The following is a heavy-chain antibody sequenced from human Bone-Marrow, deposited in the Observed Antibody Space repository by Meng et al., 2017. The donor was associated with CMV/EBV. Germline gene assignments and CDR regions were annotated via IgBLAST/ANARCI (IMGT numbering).Heavy chain of an antibody. CDR1: GFTFSSYG. V-gene: IGHV3-30*02. J-gene: IGHJ4*02. Sequence: GGSLRLSCAASGFTFSSYGMHWVRQAPGKGLQWVSFIEYDGSDKFYADSVKGRFTISRDNSKNTLYLQMNSLRAEDTAVYYCAKELIVVVEDYWGQGKRVTGSS. CDR2: IEYDGSDK. CDR3: AKELIVVVEDY. D-gene: IGHD2-2*01.